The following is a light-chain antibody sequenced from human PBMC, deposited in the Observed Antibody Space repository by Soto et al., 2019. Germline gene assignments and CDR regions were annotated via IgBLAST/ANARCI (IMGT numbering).Light chain of an antibody. J-gene: IGLJ2*01. CDR3: CSYAGSYNVV. CDR2: EVN. CDR1: SSDVGSYNR. V-gene: IGLV2-18*02. Sequence: QSALTQPPSVSGSPGQSVTISCTGTSSDVGSYNRLSWYQQPPGTAPKLIMYEVNTRPSGVPDRFSGSKSGSTASLTISGLQAEDEADYYCCSYAGSYNVVFGGGTKLTVL.